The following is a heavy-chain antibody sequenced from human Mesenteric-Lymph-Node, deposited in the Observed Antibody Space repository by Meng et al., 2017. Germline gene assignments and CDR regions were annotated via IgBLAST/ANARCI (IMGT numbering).Heavy chain of an antibody. CDR2: IIPIFGTA. CDR3: ARDGFYDSSGYYYGTFDY. CDR1: GGTFSTFA. V-gene: IGHV1-69*01. J-gene: IGHJ4*02. Sequence: VPLVRVWAEVKKPGSSWKASGQASGGTFSTFAISWVRQAPGQGLEWLGGIIPIFGTANYAQKFQGRVTITADESTSTAYMELSSLRSDDTAVYYCARDGFYDSSGYYYGTFDYWGQGTLVTVSS. D-gene: IGHD3-22*01.